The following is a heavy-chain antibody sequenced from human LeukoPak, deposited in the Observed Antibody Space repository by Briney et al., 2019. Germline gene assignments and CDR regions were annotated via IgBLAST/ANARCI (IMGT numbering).Heavy chain of an antibody. D-gene: IGHD6-19*01. CDR3: ARVLAVALDY. CDR2: IYSGGST. V-gene: IGHV3-53*01. CDR1: GFTVSSNY. J-gene: IGHJ4*02. Sequence: RGSLRLSCAASGFTVSSNYMSWVRQAPGKGLEWVSVIYSGGSTYYADSVKGRFTISRDNSKNTLYLQMNSLRAEDTAVYYCARVLAVALDYWGQGTLVTVSS.